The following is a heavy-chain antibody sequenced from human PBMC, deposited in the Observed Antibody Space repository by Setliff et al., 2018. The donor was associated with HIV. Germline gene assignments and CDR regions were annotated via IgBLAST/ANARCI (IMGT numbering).Heavy chain of an antibody. CDR3: ARVLVGVIPRAFDI. CDR2: INPSGGTT. D-gene: IGHD3-16*02. CDR1: GFTLREVS. J-gene: IGHJ3*02. Sequence: ASVKVSCKVSGFTLREVSMHWVRQAPGQGLEWMGTINPSGGTTTYAQNFQDRVTMTRDTSTSTVYMQLSRLTSEDTAVYYCARVLVGVIPRAFDIWGQGTMVTVSS. V-gene: IGHV1-46*01.